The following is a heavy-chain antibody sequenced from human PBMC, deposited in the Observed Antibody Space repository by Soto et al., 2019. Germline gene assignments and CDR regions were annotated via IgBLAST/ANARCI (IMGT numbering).Heavy chain of an antibody. J-gene: IGHJ4*02. Sequence: QITLKESGPPLVKPTQTLTLTCTFSGFSLSTRGVAVGWFRQPPGKALEWLALIYWDEDKWYSPSLKSRLTITDDTSKNQVVLTMTHMDPVDKATYFCAHRPRGYAYYFDYWGQGTLVTVSS. CDR1: GFSLSTRGVA. D-gene: IGHD5-12*01. V-gene: IGHV2-5*02. CDR3: AHRPRGYAYYFDY. CDR2: IYWDEDK.